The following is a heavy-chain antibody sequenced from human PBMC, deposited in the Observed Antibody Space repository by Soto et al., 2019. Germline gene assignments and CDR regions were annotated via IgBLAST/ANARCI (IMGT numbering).Heavy chain of an antibody. CDR1: GFTFSSYA. V-gene: IGHV3-30-3*01. Sequence: GGSLRLSCAASGFTFSSYAMHWVRQAPGKGLEWVAVISYDGSNKYYADSVKGRFTISRDNSKNTLYLQMNSLRAEDTAVYYCCGGGGRTAVDAYPTDYWGQGTLVTVSS. CDR3: CGGGGRTAVDAYPTDY. D-gene: IGHD3-16*01. CDR2: ISYDGSNK. J-gene: IGHJ4*02.